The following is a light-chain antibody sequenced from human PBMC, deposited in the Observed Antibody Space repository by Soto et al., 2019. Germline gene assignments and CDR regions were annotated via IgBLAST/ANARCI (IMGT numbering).Light chain of an antibody. CDR1: SSDVGTYNY. CDR3: CSFAGSYTFWV. CDR2: DVS. V-gene: IGLV2-11*01. Sequence: QSALTQPASVSGSPGQSITISCTGTSSDVGTYNYVSWYQQYPGKAPKLVIYDVSKRPSGVPDRFSGSKSGNTASLTISGLQAEDEADYYCCSFAGSYTFWVFGGGTKLTVL. J-gene: IGLJ3*02.